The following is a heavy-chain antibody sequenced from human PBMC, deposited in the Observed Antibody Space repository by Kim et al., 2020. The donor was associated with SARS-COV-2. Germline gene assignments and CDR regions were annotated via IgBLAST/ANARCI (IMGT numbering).Heavy chain of an antibody. Sequence: SETLSLTCAVYGGSFSGYYLSWIRQPPGKGLEWIGEINHSGSTNYNPSLKSRVTISVDTSKNQFSLKLSSVTAADTAVYYCARGYCSGGSCYHSAVPADHAFDIWGQGTMVTVSS. CDR1: GGSFSGYY. J-gene: IGHJ3*02. CDR2: INHSGST. V-gene: IGHV4-34*01. CDR3: ARGYCSGGSCYHSAVPADHAFDI. D-gene: IGHD2-15*01.